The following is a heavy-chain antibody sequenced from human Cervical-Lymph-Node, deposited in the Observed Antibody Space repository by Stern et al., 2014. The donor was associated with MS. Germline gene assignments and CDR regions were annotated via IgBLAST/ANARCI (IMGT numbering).Heavy chain of an antibody. CDR2: IYSDEDK. V-gene: IGHV2-5*02. CDR3: ARQGNVDWSPHSYYVMDV. D-gene: IGHD3-9*01. J-gene: IGHJ6*02. Sequence: QITLKESGPTLVKPTETLTLTCSLSGFSIRTSGVGVGWIRQPPGKALEWLALIYSDEDKRDSPSLKSRLTVSQDTSKNQVVLTMTNMDPVDTATYYCARQGNVDWSPHSYYVMDVWGQGTTVTVTS. CDR1: GFSIRTSGVG.